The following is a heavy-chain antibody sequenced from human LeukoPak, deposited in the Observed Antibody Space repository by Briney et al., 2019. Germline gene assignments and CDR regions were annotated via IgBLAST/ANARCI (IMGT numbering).Heavy chain of an antibody. V-gene: IGHV1-2*02. J-gene: IGHJ6*02. CDR3: AREVIVVVPAASEYYYYYYGMDV. CDR1: GYTFTGYY. CDR2: INPNSGGT. Sequence: ASVKVSCKASGYTFTGYYMHWVRQAPGQGLEWMGWINPNSGGTNYPQKFQGRVTMTRDTSISTAYMELSRLRSDDTAVYYCAREVIVVVPAASEYYYYYYGMDVWGQGTTVTVSS. D-gene: IGHD2-2*01.